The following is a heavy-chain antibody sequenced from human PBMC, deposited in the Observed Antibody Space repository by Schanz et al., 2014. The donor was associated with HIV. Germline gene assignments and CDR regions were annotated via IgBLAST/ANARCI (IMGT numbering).Heavy chain of an antibody. CDR2: IWYDGSKK. Sequence: VQLVESGGGLVKPGGSLRLSCAASGFTFSSYGMHWVRQAPGKGLEWVAVIWYDGSKKYYADSVKGRFTISRDNSKNTLYLQMNSLRAEDTAVYYCAKGRDYFDSSGYSDWGQGTLVTVSS. V-gene: IGHV3-33*06. CDR1: GFTFSSYG. CDR3: AKGRDYFDSSGYSD. J-gene: IGHJ4*02. D-gene: IGHD3-22*01.